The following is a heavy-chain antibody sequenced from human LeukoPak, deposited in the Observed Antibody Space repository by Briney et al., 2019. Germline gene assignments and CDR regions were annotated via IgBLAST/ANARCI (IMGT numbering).Heavy chain of an antibody. CDR2: FDPEDGET. CDR1: GYTLTELS. V-gene: IGHV1-24*01. J-gene: IGHJ4*02. D-gene: IGHD3-10*01. CDR3: ATWYYYGSGSYFQKLGGFDY. Sequence: EASVKVSCKVSGYTLTELSMHWVRQAPGKGLEWMGGFDPEDGETIYAQKFQGRVTMTEDTSTDTAYMELSSLRSEDTAVYYCATWYYYGSGSYFQKLGGFDYWGQGTLVTVSS.